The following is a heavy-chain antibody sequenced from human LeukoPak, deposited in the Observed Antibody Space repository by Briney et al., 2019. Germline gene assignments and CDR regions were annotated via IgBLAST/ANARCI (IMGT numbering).Heavy chain of an antibody. V-gene: IGHV3-73*01. J-gene: IGHJ4*02. CDR3: TSYDFGVVSPFDY. D-gene: IGHD3-3*01. CDR2: IRSKASSYAT. Sequence: GGSLRLSCAASGFTFSSHGMHWVRQASGKGLEWVGRIRSKASSYATAYAASVKGRFTISRDDSKNTAYLQMNSLTTEDTAVYYCTSYDFGVVSPFDYWGQGTLVTVSS. CDR1: GFTFSSHG.